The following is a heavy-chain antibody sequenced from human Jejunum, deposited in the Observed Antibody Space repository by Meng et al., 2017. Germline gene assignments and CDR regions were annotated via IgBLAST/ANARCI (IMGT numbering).Heavy chain of an antibody. D-gene: IGHD5-18*01. J-gene: IGHJ3*01. CDR1: GFSFSGFW. CDR3: ARDTGYGAYDV. CDR2: INEEGTTK. V-gene: IGHV3-7*01. Sequence: GESLKISCAASGFSFSGFWMSWVRQAPGKGLELVANINEEGTTKNYVGSVKGRFTISRDNAKRSVYLQMNSLRGEGTTLYYCARDTGYGAYDVWGQGTLVTVSS.